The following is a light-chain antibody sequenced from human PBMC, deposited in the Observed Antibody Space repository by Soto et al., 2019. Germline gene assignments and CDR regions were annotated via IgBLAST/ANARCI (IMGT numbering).Light chain of an antibody. CDR2: KAS. J-gene: IGKJ2*01. Sequence: DIQMTQPPSTLSASVGDRVTITCRASQSISSWLAWYQQKPGKAPKLLIYKASSLESGVPSRFSGSGSGTEFTLTISSLQPDDLATYYCQQYNSYPYTFGQGTKLEIK. V-gene: IGKV1-5*03. CDR3: QQYNSYPYT. CDR1: QSISSW.